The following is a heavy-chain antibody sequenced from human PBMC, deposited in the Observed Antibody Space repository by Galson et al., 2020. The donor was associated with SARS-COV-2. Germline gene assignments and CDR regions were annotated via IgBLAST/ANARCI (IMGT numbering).Heavy chain of an antibody. D-gene: IGHD2-2*01. J-gene: IGHJ6*03. CDR3: AKDFCSSTSCYVGYYMDV. V-gene: IGHV3-33*06. CDR2: IWYDGSNK. CDR1: GFTFSSYG. Sequence: LSLTCAASGFTFSSYGMHWVRQAPGKGLEWVAVIWYDGSNKYYADSVKGRFTISRDNSKNTLYLQMNSLRAEDTAVYYCAKDFCSSTSCYVGYYMDVWGKGTTVTVSS.